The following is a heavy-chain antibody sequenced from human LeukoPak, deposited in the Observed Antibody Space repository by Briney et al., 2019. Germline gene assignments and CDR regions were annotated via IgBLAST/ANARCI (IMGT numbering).Heavy chain of an antibody. Sequence: GGSLRLSCAASGFTFDDYAMHWVRQAPGKGLEWVSGISWNSGSIGYADSVKGRFTISRDNAKNSLYLQMNSLRAEDTALYYCAKGTIAVAGHAAADYWGRGTLVTVSS. CDR2: ISWNSGSI. D-gene: IGHD6-19*01. CDR1: GFTFDDYA. V-gene: IGHV3-9*01. J-gene: IGHJ4*02. CDR3: AKGTIAVAGHAAADY.